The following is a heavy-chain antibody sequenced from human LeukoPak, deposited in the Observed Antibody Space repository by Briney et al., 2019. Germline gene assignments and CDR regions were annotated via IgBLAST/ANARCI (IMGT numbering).Heavy chain of an antibody. Sequence: GGSLTLSCAASGFTFSDHYMDWVRQAPGKGLEWVGRSGNTANTYTTKYAASVKGRFTISRDDSKTPLYLQMNSLKTEDTAVYHCARVRRGDYYYMDVWGKGTTVTVSS. V-gene: IGHV3-72*01. CDR2: SGNTANTYTT. D-gene: IGHD1-26*01. CDR3: ARVRRGDYYYMDV. J-gene: IGHJ6*03. CDR1: GFTFSDHY.